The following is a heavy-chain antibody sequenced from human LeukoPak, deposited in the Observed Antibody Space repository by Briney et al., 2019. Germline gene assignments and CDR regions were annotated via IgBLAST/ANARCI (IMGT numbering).Heavy chain of an antibody. V-gene: IGHV1-18*01. CDR2: MSAYNGNT. D-gene: IGHD2-2*01. CDR3: ARGLPYCSSTSCYFAGDY. J-gene: IGHJ4*02. Sequence: ASVKVSCKASGYTFTSYGISWVRQAPGQGLKWMGWMSAYNGNTNYAQKLQGRVTMTTDTSTSTAYMELRSLRSDDTAVYYCARGLPYCSSTSCYFAGDYWGQGTLVTVSS. CDR1: GYTFTSYG.